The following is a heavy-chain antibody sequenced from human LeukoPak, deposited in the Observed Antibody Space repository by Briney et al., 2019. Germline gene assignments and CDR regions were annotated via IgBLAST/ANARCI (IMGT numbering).Heavy chain of an antibody. J-gene: IGHJ4*02. CDR1: GYNFNSYG. D-gene: IGHD3-22*01. Sequence: ASVKVSCKASGYNFNSYGISWLRQVPGQGLEWMGWISGYNGLTRYGKNVQGRVTLTTDTSTRTAYMELRSLRSDDTAVYYCSRATPALYERSGYNFRGNFDYWDKGTRVTVSS. V-gene: IGHV1-18*01. CDR2: ISGYNGLT. CDR3: SRATPALYERSGYNFRGNFDY.